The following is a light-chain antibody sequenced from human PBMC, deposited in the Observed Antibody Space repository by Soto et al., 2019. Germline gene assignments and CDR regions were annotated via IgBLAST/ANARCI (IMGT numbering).Light chain of an antibody. CDR1: QSDITN. CDR2: GAS. V-gene: IGKV3-15*01. J-gene: IGKJ5*01. CDR3: QQYNNGPLPIT. Sequence: EIVMTQSPATLSVSPGDRATLSCRASQSDITNLAWYQQKPGQAPRLLVYGASTRATDIPARFSGSGSGTEFTLTISSLQSEDFAVYYCQQYNNGPLPITFGQGTRLEIK.